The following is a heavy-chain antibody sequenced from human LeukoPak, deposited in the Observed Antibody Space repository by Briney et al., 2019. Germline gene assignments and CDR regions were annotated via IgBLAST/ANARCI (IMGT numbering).Heavy chain of an antibody. Sequence: SETLSLTCTVSGGSISSYYWSWIRQPPGKGLEWIGYIYYSGSTNYNPSLKSRVTVSVDTSKNQFSLKLSSVTAADTAVYYCARGLHFWSGYYGYYFDYWGQGTLVTVSS. J-gene: IGHJ4*02. CDR3: ARGLHFWSGYYGYYFDY. V-gene: IGHV4-59*01. D-gene: IGHD3-3*02. CDR1: GGSISSYY. CDR2: IYYSGST.